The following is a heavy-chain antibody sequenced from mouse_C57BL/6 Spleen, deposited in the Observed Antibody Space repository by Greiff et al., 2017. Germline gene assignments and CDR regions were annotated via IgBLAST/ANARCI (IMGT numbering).Heavy chain of an antibody. J-gene: IGHJ2*01. V-gene: IGHV1-74*01. CDR3: AIGDGEYDFDY. CDR2: IHPSDSET. CDR1: GYTFTSYW. Sequence: VQLQQPGAELVKPGASVKVSCKASGYTFTSYWMHWVKQRPCQGLEWIGRIHPSDSETNYNQKFKGKATLTVDKSSSTAYMQLSSLTSEDSAVYYCAIGDGEYDFDYWGQGTTLTVSS. D-gene: IGHD5-1*01.